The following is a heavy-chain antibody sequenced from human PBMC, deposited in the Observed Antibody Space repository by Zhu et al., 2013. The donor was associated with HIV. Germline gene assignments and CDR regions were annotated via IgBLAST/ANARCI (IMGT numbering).Heavy chain of an antibody. D-gene: IGHD4-17*01. CDR3: ARALSPSYGDYLSVYFDY. J-gene: IGHJ4*02. Sequence: EVQLVESGGGLIQPGGSLRLSCAASGFTVSSNYMSWVRQAPGKGLEWVSVIYSGGSTYYADSVKGRFTISRDNAKNSLYLQMNSLRAEDTAVYYCARALSPSYGDYLSVYFDYWGQGTLVTVSS. CDR2: IYSGGST. V-gene: IGHV3-53*01. CDR1: GFTVSSNY.